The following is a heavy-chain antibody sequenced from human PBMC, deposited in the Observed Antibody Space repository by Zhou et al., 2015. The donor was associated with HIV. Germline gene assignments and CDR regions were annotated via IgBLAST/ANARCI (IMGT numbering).Heavy chain of an antibody. Sequence: QVQLVQSGAEVKKPGSSVKVSCKASGGTFSSYAISWVRQAPGQGLEWMGGIIPIFGTANYAQKFQGRVTITADESTSTAYMELSSLRSEDTAVYYCARGQAAPGEVYYYYGMDVWGQGTTGHRLL. CDR2: IIPIFGTA. D-gene: IGHD6-6*01. CDR3: ARGQAAPGEVYYYYGMDV. V-gene: IGHV1-69*12. J-gene: IGHJ6*02. CDR1: GGTFSSYA.